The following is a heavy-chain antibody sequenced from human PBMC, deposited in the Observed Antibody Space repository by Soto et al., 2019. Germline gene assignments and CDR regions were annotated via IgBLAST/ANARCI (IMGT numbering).Heavy chain of an antibody. CDR3: ASNPPMMTFGGVGGYFFDN. Sequence: QVQLVQSGAEMKKPGSSVKVYCKASGGTFGSFALTWVRQAPGQGLEWMGGIIPMFGTANYAEKFQGRVTITADESTSTGYMEMSSPGHEDTAVYYCASNPPMMTFGGVGGYFFDNWGQGTLVTVSS. CDR2: IIPMFGTA. CDR1: GGTFGSFA. J-gene: IGHJ4*02. V-gene: IGHV1-69*01. D-gene: IGHD3-16*01.